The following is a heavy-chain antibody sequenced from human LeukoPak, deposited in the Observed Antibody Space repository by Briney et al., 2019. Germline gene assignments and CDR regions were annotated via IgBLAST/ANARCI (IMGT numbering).Heavy chain of an antibody. V-gene: IGHV3-30-3*01. Sequence: PGGSLRLSCAASGFTFSSYAMHWVRQAPGKGLEWVAVISYDGSNKYYADSVKGRFTISRDNSKNTLYLQMNSLRAEDTAVYYCAKDRRRSPDDPWGQGTLVTVSS. CDR3: AKDRRRSPDDP. D-gene: IGHD5-12*01. J-gene: IGHJ5*02. CDR1: GFTFSSYA. CDR2: ISYDGSNK.